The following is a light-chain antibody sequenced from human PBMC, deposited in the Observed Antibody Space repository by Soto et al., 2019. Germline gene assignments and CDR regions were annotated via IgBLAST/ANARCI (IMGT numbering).Light chain of an antibody. J-gene: IGLJ2*01. V-gene: IGLV2-14*03. CDR2: DVS. Sequence: QSALTQPASVSGSPGQSIAISCTGTSSDVGGYNYVSWYQQHPGKAPKLMIYDVSVRPSGVSDRFSGSKSDNTASLTISGLQAEDEAHYYCSSYTTSFTVIFGGGTKLTVL. CDR3: SSYTTSFTVI. CDR1: SSDVGGYNY.